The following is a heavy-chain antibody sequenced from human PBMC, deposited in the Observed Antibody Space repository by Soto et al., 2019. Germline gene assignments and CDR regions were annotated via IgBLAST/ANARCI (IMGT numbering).Heavy chain of an antibody. CDR1: GFSLSTRAVG. CDR2: IYWNDDK. J-gene: IGHJ3*02. V-gene: IGHV2-5*01. CDR3: AHRHELGSFDI. Sequence: ESGPKLVNNTQTLTLTCTFSGFSLSTRAVGVGWIRQPPGKVLEWLALIYWNDDKRYSPSLKNRLTITKDTSKNHVVLTMTNMDPVDTATYYCAHRHELGSFDIWGQGTKVTVSS. D-gene: IGHD1-26*01.